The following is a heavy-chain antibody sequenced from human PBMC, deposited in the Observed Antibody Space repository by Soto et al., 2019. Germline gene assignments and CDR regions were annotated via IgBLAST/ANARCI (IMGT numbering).Heavy chain of an antibody. CDR1: GGSINSGGYY. Sequence: SETLSLTCTVSGGSINSGGYYWSWIRQHPGKGLEWIGYIYYSGSTYYNPSLKSRVTISIDTSKNQFSLKLSSVAAADTAVYYCARAQTIFGIITVFDYWGQGTLVTVSS. V-gene: IGHV4-31*03. J-gene: IGHJ4*02. CDR3: ARAQTIFGIITVFDY. CDR2: IYYSGST. D-gene: IGHD3-3*01.